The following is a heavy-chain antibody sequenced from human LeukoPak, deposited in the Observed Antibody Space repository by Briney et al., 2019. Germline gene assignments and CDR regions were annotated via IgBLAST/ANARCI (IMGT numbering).Heavy chain of an antibody. CDR1: GFTFSSYG. Sequence: GGSLRLSCAASGFTFSSYGMHWVRQAPGKGLEWVAFIRYDGSNKYYADSVKGRFTISRDNSKNTLYLQMNSLRAEDTAVYYCAKSPTYYYDSSPFDYWGQGTLVTVSS. J-gene: IGHJ4*02. CDR2: IRYDGSNK. V-gene: IGHV3-30*02. CDR3: AKSPTYYYDSSPFDY. D-gene: IGHD3-22*01.